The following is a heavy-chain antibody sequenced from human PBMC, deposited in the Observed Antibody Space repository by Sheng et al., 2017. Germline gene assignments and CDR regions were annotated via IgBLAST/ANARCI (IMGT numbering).Heavy chain of an antibody. V-gene: IGHV3-30*18. Sequence: QVQVVESGGRVVQPGRSLRLSCTVSGFSSTQYGMHWVRQAPGKGLEWVATISRDGSHKYYTDSVKGRFTISRDNFNNTLHLQMNSLRVDDTALYFCTKDSKPYEIWPHGFDCWAREXWSPSLQ. CDR1: GFSSTQYG. CDR3: TKDSKPYEIWPHGFDC. J-gene: IGHJ4*02. CDR2: ISRDGSHK. D-gene: IGHD3-9*01.